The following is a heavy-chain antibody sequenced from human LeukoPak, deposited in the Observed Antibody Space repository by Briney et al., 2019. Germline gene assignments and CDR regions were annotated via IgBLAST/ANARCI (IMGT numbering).Heavy chain of an antibody. CDR1: GFTFSRFP. J-gene: IGHJ2*01. Sequence: GKSPRLSCAVSGFTFSRFPFHWLRQAPGKGLEWVAAISTDGSYKYHGDSVKGRFTISRDNPMNNLYLQMNGLRPDDTAVYYCARSLVPGRWYFDLWGRGTLVTVSS. D-gene: IGHD3-16*01. CDR2: ISTDGSYK. V-gene: IGHV3-30*04. CDR3: ARSLVPGRWYFDL.